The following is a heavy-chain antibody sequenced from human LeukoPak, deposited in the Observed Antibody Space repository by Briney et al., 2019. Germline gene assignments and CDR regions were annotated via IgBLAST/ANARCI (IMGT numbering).Heavy chain of an antibody. CDR1: GFTFSSYA. D-gene: IGHD3-3*01. CDR2: ISGSGGST. CDR3: AKAHTIFGVVITYYNYMDV. Sequence: AGGSLRLSCAASGFTFSSYAMSWVRQAPGKGLEGVSAISGSGGSTYYADSVKGRFTISRDNSKNTLYLQMNSLRAEDTAVYYCAKAHTIFGVVITYYNYMDVWGKGTTVTVSS. V-gene: IGHV3-23*01. J-gene: IGHJ6*03.